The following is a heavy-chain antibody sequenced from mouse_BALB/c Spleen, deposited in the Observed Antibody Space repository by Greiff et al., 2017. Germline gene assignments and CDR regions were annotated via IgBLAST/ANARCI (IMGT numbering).Heavy chain of an antibody. CDR3: ARRVRGFDY. Sequence: VQLVESGAELVRPGSSVKISCKASGYTFTDYWMHWVKQRPGQGLEWIGAIDTSDSYTSYNQKFKGKATLTVDESSSTAYMQLSSLTSEDSAVYYCARRVRGFDYWGQGTTLTVSS. CDR1: GYTFTDYW. D-gene: IGHD2-14*01. V-gene: IGHV1-59*01. CDR2: IDTSDSYT. J-gene: IGHJ2*01.